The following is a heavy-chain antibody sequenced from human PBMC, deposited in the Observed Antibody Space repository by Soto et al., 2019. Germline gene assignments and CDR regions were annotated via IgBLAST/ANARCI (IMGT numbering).Heavy chain of an antibody. V-gene: IGHV3-33*01. CDR2: IWYDGSNK. Sequence: QVQLVESGGGVVQPGRALRLSCVAPGFTFSTYGMHWVRQAPGKGLEWVGIIWYDGSNKYYADSVKGRFTISRDNSQNTLFLQMNGLRAEDTAVYYSPTDFTPHYMDVWGKGTTVTVSS. CDR1: GFTFSTYG. CDR3: PTDFTPHYMDV. D-gene: IGHD2-21*02. J-gene: IGHJ6*03.